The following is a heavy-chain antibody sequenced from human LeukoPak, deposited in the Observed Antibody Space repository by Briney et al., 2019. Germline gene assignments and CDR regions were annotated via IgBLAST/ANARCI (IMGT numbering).Heavy chain of an antibody. CDR1: GYTFTSYG. CDR2: ISAYNGNT. Sequence: ASVKVSCKASGYTFTSYGISWVRQAPGQGXEWMGWISAYNGNTNYAQKLQGRVTMTTDTSTSTAYMELRSLRSDDTAVYYCAKVVGATKKFDYWGQGTLVTASS. D-gene: IGHD1-26*01. J-gene: IGHJ4*02. CDR3: AKVVGATKKFDY. V-gene: IGHV1-18*01.